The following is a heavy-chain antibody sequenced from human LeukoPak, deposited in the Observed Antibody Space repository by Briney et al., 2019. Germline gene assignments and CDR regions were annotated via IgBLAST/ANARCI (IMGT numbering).Heavy chain of an antibody. Sequence: GGSLRLSCAASGFTFSHYWMSWVRQAPGKGLEWVANIKHDGSEKYYVGSVKGRFTISRDNAENSLYLQMNSLEAEDTAAYFCARAYDSGSYYDGTDYWGQGTLVTVSS. CDR1: GFTFSHYW. V-gene: IGHV3-7*03. D-gene: IGHD3-22*01. CDR2: IKHDGSEK. CDR3: ARAYDSGSYYDGTDY. J-gene: IGHJ4*02.